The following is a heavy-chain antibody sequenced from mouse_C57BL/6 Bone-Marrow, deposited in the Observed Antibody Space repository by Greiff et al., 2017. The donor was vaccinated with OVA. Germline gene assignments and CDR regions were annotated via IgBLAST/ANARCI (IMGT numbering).Heavy chain of an antibody. CDR1: GYTFTSYG. CDR3: ARLLLRSWFAY. J-gene: IGHJ3*01. D-gene: IGHD1-1*01. CDR2: IYPRSGNT. V-gene: IGHV1-81*01. Sequence: VQLVESGAELARPGASVKLSCKASGYTFTSYGISWVKQRTGQGLEWIGEIYPRSGNTYYNEKFKGKATLTADKSSSTAYMELRSLTSEDSAVYFCARLLLRSWFAYWGQGTLVTVSA.